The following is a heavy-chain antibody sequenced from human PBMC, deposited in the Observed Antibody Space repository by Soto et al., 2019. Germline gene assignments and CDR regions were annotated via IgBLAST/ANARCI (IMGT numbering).Heavy chain of an antibody. CDR1: GYTFINFY. CDR2: INPSGGDT. J-gene: IGHJ3*02. Sequence: VASVKVSCKASGYTFINFYMHWVRQAPGQGLEWMGIINPSGGDTSYAQKFQGRVTMTRDTSTSTVYMELSSLRSEDTAVYYCSRTRDYDFWSGPPGSIWGQGTMVTVSS. V-gene: IGHV1-46*03. D-gene: IGHD3-3*01. CDR3: SRTRDYDFWSGPPGSI.